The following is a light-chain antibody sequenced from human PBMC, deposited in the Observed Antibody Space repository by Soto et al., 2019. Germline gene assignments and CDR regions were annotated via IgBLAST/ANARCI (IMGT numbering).Light chain of an antibody. CDR3: MQATQSYT. V-gene: IGKV2-24*01. CDR2: KIS. Sequence: DLVLTQTRLSSPVTLGQPASISCRSSQSLVHIDGNTYFNWLQQRPGQPPRLLIYKISNRFPGVPDRFSGSRAGTDFTLKISRVEAEDVGVYYCMQATQSYTFGQGTRLEIK. J-gene: IGKJ2*01. CDR1: QSLVHIDGNTY.